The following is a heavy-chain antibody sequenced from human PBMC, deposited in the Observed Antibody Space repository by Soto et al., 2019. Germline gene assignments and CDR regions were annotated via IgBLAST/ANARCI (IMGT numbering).Heavy chain of an antibody. D-gene: IGHD1-26*01. CDR2: TFYRSKWYY. Sequence: PSQTLSLTCVISGDSVSSTSAAWNWIRQSPSRGLEWLGRTFYRSKWYYDYAVSVKSRITINPDTTKNQFSLQPNSVTPEDTAVYYCSRRLKLGADYYGMDVWGQGTTVTVSS. V-gene: IGHV6-1*01. J-gene: IGHJ6*02. CDR1: GDSVSSTSAA. CDR3: SRRLKLGADYYGMDV.